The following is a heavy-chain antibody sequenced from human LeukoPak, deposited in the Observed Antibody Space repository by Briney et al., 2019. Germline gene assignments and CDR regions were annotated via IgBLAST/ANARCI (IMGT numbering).Heavy chain of an antibody. CDR1: GFTFSSYA. D-gene: IGHD6-19*01. Sequence: GGSLRLSCAASGFTFSSYAMHWVRQAPGKGLEWVAVISYDGSNKYHADSVKSRFTISRDNSKNTLYLQMNSLRAEDTAVYYCARDGLARSGWYSSYYYYYYMDVWGKGTTVTISS. J-gene: IGHJ6*03. V-gene: IGHV3-30*04. CDR3: ARDGLARSGWYSSYYYYYYMDV. CDR2: ISYDGSNK.